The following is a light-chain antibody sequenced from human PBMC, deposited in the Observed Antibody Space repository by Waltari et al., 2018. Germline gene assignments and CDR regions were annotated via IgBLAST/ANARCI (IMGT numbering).Light chain of an antibody. J-gene: IGKJ1*01. CDR2: ATS. CDR3: QQTYSTWT. V-gene: IGKV1-39*01. CDR1: QSISNN. Sequence: DIQMTQSPSSLSASVGYSVTITCRASQSISNNLNWYQQKPGKAPKLLIYATSVLQSGVPSRFSGRGSGTDFTLTISSLQPEDFATYYCQQTYSTWTFGQGTAVEIK.